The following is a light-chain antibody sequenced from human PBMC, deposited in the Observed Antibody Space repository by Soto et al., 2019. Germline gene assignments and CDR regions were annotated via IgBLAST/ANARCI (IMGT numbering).Light chain of an antibody. Sequence: QSALTQPASVSGSPGQSITISCTGTSSDVGGYNYVSWYQQHPGKAPKLMIYEVSNLPSGVSNRFSGSKSGNTASLTISGLQAEDEADYYCSSSTSSSTPWVFGGGTKLTVL. CDR3: SSSTSSSTPWV. CDR1: SSDVGGYNY. CDR2: EVS. J-gene: IGLJ3*02. V-gene: IGLV2-14*01.